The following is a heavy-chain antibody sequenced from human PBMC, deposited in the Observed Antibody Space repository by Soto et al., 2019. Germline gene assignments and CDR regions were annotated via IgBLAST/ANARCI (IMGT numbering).Heavy chain of an antibody. CDR1: GGSFSGYY. Sequence: SETLSLTCAVYGGSFSGYYWSWIRQPPGKGLEWIGEINHSGSTNYNPSLKSRVTISVDTSKNQFSLKLSSVTAADTAVYYCARVAATPFSWNYYYYYMDVWGKGTTVTVSS. D-gene: IGHD2-15*01. CDR3: ARVAATPFSWNYYYYYMDV. J-gene: IGHJ6*03. V-gene: IGHV4-34*01. CDR2: INHSGST.